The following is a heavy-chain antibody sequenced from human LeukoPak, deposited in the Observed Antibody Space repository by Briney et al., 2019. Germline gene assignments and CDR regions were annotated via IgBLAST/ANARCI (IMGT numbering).Heavy chain of an antibody. D-gene: IGHD6-19*01. V-gene: IGHV4-34*01. J-gene: IGHJ6*04. CDR3: ARVSLAVIHYYYYGMDV. Sequence: SETLSLTCAVYGGSFSGCYWSWIRQPPGKGLEWIGEINHSGSTNYNPSLKSRVTISVDTSKNQFSLKLSSVTAADTAVYYCARVSLAVIHYYYYGMDVWGKGTTVTVSS. CDR1: GGSFSGCY. CDR2: INHSGST.